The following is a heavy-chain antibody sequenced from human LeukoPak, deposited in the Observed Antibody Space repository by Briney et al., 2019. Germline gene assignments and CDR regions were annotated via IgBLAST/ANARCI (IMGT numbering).Heavy chain of an antibody. CDR2: TYYSSKWFS. CDR3: ARTYGSNSYYYYYMDV. CDR1: GDSVSSTSAA. J-gene: IGHJ6*03. V-gene: IGHV6-1*01. Sequence: SQTLSLTCAISGDSVSSTSAAWHWIRQPPSRGLEWLGRTYYSSKWFSDYAVSVKSRIIINPDTSRNQFSLQLNSVIPEDTAVYYCARTYGSNSYYYYYMDVWGTGTTVTVSS. D-gene: IGHD4-23*01.